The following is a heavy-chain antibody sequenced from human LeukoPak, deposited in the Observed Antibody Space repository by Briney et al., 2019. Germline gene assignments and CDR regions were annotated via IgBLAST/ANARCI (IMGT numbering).Heavy chain of an antibody. J-gene: IGHJ6*03. CDR2: IYYSGST. V-gene: IGHV4-39*07. CDR3: ARGADRITGTTYYMDV. CDR1: GGSISSSSYY. Sequence: SETLSLTCTVSGGSISSSSYYWGWIRQPPGKGREWIGSIYYSGSTYYNPSLKSRITISVDTSKNQFSLKLSSVTAADTAVYYCARGADRITGTTYYMDVWGKGTTVTVSS. D-gene: IGHD1-7*01.